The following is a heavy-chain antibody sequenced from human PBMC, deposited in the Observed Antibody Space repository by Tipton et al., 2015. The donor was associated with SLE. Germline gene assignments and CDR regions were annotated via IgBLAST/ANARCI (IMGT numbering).Heavy chain of an antibody. V-gene: IGHV4-30-2*01. CDR3: ARYNSGSYPEALDY. CDR1: GGSVSSGGYS. Sequence: TLSLTCAVSGGSVSSGGYSWTWIRQPPGKGLECLGYISHSGSTYYNPSLKSRVTISLDTSKNQFSLKLSSVTAADTAVYYCARYNSGSYPEALDYWGQGTLVTVSS. D-gene: IGHD1-26*01. CDR2: ISHSGST. J-gene: IGHJ4*02.